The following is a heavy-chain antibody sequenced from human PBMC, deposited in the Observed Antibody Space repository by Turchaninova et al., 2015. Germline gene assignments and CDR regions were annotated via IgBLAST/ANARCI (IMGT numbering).Heavy chain of an antibody. Sequence: QVTLKESGPALVKPTQTLTLTCTFSGFSLRTSGLRVSWVLQPPGKAPEWLARIDLDDDKFYSTSLKTRLTISKDTSKNQVVLTMTNMDPVDTATYYCTQLKDSNYVYFDYWGQGILVTVSS. CDR3: TQLKDSNYVYFDY. V-gene: IGHV2-70*04. CDR2: IDLDDDK. CDR1: GFSLRTSGLR. J-gene: IGHJ4*02. D-gene: IGHD4-11*01.